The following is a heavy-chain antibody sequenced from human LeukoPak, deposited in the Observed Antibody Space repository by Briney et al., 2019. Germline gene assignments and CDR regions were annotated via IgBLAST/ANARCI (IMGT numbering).Heavy chain of an antibody. CDR1: GFTFSSYE. CDR2: ISSSGSTI. CDR3: ATSPHTVDY. Sequence: GGSLRLSCAASGFTFSSYEMNWVLQAPGKGLEWVSYISSSGSTIYYADSVKGRFTISRDNAKNSLYLQMNSLRAEDTAVYYCATSPHTVDYWGQGTLVTVSS. J-gene: IGHJ4*02. V-gene: IGHV3-48*03.